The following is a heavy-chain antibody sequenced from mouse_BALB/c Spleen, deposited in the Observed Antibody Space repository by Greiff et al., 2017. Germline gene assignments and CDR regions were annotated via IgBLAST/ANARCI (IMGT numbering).Heavy chain of an antibody. CDR2: ISSGGSYT. Sequence: VMLVESGGGLVKPGGSLKLSCAASGFTFSSYAMSWVRQSPEKRLEWVAEISSGGSYTYYPDTVTGRFTISRDNAKNTLYLEMSSLRSEDTAMYYCARDGYGNYYFDYWGQGTTLTVSS. V-gene: IGHV5-9-4*01. CDR1: GFTFSSYA. CDR3: ARDGYGNYYFDY. D-gene: IGHD2-10*02. J-gene: IGHJ2*01.